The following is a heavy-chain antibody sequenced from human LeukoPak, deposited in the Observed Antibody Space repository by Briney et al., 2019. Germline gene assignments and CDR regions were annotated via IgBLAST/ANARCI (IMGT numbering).Heavy chain of an antibody. D-gene: IGHD3-22*01. J-gene: IGHJ4*02. CDR2: IYYSGST. V-gene: IGHV4-30-4*01. CDR3: ARATGTYYDSSIFDY. CDR1: GGSISSGDYY. Sequence: SETLSLTCTVSGGSISSGDYYWSWIRQPPGKGLEWIGYIYYSGSTYYNPSLKSRVTISVDTSKNQLSLKLSSVTAADTAVYYCARATGTYYDSSIFDYWGQGTLVTVSS.